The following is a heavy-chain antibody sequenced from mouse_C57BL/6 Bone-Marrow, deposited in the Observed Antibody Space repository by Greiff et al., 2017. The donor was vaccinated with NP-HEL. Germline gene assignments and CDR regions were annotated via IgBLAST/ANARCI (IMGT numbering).Heavy chain of an antibody. V-gene: IGHV1-52*01. J-gene: IGHJ2*01. CDR1: GYTFTSYW. Sequence: QVQLQQPGAELVRPGSSVKLSCKASGYTFTSYWMHWVKQRPIQGLEWIGNIDPSDSETHYNQKFKDKATLTVDKSSSPAYMQLSSLTSEDSAVYYCARRINYSNYYFDYWGQGTTLTVSS. CDR3: ARRINYSNYYFDY. CDR2: IDPSDSET. D-gene: IGHD2-5*01.